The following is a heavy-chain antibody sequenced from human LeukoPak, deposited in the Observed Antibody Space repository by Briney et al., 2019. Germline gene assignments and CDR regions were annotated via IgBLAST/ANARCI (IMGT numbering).Heavy chain of an antibody. Sequence: GGSLRLSCAASGFTFSDYYMNWIRQAPGKGMEWVSYITSSGNTVYYADSVKGRFTISRDAAKNSLYLQMNSLRAEDTAVYYCARTDGAFSYFDYWGQGTLVTVSS. J-gene: IGHJ4*02. CDR3: ARTDGAFSYFDY. V-gene: IGHV3-11*04. D-gene: IGHD5-24*01. CDR2: ITSSGNTV. CDR1: GFTFSDYY.